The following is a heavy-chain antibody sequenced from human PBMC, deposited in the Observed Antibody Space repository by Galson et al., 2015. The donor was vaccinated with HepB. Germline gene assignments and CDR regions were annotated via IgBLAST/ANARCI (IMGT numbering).Heavy chain of an antibody. CDR3: ARGVEMATISYYYYGMDV. CDR1: GGSISSYY. D-gene: IGHD5-24*01. J-gene: IGHJ6*02. CDR2: IYTSGST. V-gene: IGHV4-4*07. Sequence: ETLSLTCTVSGGSISSYYWSWIRQPAGRGLEWIGRIYTSGSTNYNPSLKSRVTMSVDTSKNQFSLKLSSVTAADTAVYYCARGVEMATISYYYYGMDVWGQGTTVTVSS.